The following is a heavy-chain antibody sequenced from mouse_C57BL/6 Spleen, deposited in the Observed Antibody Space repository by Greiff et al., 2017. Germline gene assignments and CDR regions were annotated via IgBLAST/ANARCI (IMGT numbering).Heavy chain of an antibody. V-gene: IGHV1-4*01. CDR1: GYTFTSYT. CDR2: INPSSGYT. Sequence: VHLVESGAELARPGASVKMSCKASGYTFTSYTMHWVKQRPGQGLEWIGYINPSSGYTKYNQKFKDKATLTADKSSSTAYMQLSSLTSEDSAVYYCARVLGAMDYWGQGTSVTVSS. CDR3: ARVLGAMDY. J-gene: IGHJ4*01. D-gene: IGHD4-1*01.